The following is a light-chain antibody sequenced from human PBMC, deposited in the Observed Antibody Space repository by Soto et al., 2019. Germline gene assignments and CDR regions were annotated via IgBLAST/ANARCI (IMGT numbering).Light chain of an antibody. J-gene: IGKJ1*01. CDR1: QDISNY. Sequence: DIQMTQSPSSLSASVGDRVTITCQASQDISNYLNWYQQKPGKAPRLLIYDASSLESGVPSRFSGSGSGTEFTLTISSLQPDDFATYYCQHYNTYSTFGQGTKVDIK. CDR2: DAS. V-gene: IGKV1-5*01. CDR3: QHYNTYST.